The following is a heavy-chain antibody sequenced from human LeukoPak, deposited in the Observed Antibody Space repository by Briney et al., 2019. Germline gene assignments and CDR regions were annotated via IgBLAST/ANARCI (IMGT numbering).Heavy chain of an antibody. CDR1: GFTFSSYG. CDR3: TTDGGLGVGVDY. CDR2: ISGSGGST. J-gene: IGHJ4*02. V-gene: IGHV3-23*01. D-gene: IGHD1-26*01. Sequence: GGTLRLSCAASGFTFSSYGMSWVRQAPGKGLEWVSAISGSGGSTYYADSVKGRFTISRDDSKNTLYLQMNSLKTEDTAVYYCTTDGGLGVGVDYWGQGTLVTVSS.